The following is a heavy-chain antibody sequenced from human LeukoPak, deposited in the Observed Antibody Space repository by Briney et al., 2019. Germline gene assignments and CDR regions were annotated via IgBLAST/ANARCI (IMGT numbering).Heavy chain of an antibody. D-gene: IGHD3-22*01. CDR3: ARGGYYYDSSLDY. CDR2: INAGNGNT. Sequence: ASVKVSCTASGYTFTSYAMHWVRQAPGQRLEWMGWINAGNGNTKYSQKFQGRVTITRDTSASTAYMELSSLRSEDTAVYYCARGGYYYDSSLDYWGQGTLVTVSS. CDR1: GYTFTSYA. V-gene: IGHV1-3*01. J-gene: IGHJ4*02.